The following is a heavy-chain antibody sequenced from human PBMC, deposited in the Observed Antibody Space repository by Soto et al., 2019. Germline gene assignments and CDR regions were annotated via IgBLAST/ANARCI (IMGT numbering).Heavy chain of an antibody. D-gene: IGHD3-3*01. V-gene: IGHV3-30*18. J-gene: IGHJ2*01. Sequence: LRLSCAASGFTFSSYGMHWVRQAPGKGLEWVAVISYDGSNKYYADSVKGRFTISRDNSKNTLYLQLNSLRAEDTAVYYCAKDXSGYYXDLXXDLWGRGTLVTVSS. CDR2: ISYDGSNK. CDR3: AKDXSGYYXDLXXDL. CDR1: GFTFSSYG.